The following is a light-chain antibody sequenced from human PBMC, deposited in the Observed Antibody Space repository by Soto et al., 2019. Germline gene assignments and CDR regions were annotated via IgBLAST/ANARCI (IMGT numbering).Light chain of an antibody. J-gene: IGKJ1*01. Sequence: ELVLTQSPGTLSLSPGERATLSCRASQSVSGSYLAWYHQRPGQAPRLLIYGASSRATGIPDRFSGSGSGTDFTLTISRLEPEDFAVYYCQQYSSSSWTFGQGTKVEIK. CDR2: GAS. V-gene: IGKV3-20*01. CDR3: QQYSSSSWT. CDR1: QSVSGSY.